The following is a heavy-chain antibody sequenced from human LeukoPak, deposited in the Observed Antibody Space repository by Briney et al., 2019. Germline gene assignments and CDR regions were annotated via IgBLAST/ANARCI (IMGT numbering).Heavy chain of an antibody. CDR3: ARGSCSGGSCYPFDY. Sequence: GASVKVSCKAPGYTFTSYYMHWVRQAPGQGLEWMGIINPSGGSTSYAQKFQGRVTMTRDTSTSTVYMELSSLRSEDTAVYYCARGSCSGGSCYPFDYWGQGTLVTVSS. CDR2: INPSGGST. CDR1: GYTFTSYY. J-gene: IGHJ4*02. D-gene: IGHD2-15*01. V-gene: IGHV1-46*01.